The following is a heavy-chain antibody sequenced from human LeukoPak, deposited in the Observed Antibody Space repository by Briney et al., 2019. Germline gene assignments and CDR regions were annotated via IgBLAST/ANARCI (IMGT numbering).Heavy chain of an antibody. D-gene: IGHD6-13*01. J-gene: IGHJ6*02. CDR3: ARGIWQQLAHDYGETNYYYGMDV. Sequence: ASVKASCKASGYTFTGYYMHWVRQATGQGLEWMGWMNPNSGNTGYAQKFQGRVTMTRNTSISTAYMELSSLRSEDTAVYYCARGIWQQLAHDYGETNYYYGMDVWGQGTTVTVSS. CDR2: MNPNSGNT. CDR1: GYTFTGYY. V-gene: IGHV1-8*02.